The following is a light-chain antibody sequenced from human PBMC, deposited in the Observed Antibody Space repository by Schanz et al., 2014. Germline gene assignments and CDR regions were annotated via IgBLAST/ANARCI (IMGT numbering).Light chain of an antibody. Sequence: EIVLTQSPGTLSLSPGERATLSCRASQSVSSSYLAWYQQKPGQAPRLLIYGASTRATGIPANFSGSGSGTEFTLTISSLQSEDFAVYYCQQYHNWPPFTFGQGTKLEIK. CDR3: QQYHNWPPFT. J-gene: IGKJ2*01. CDR1: QSVSSSY. CDR2: GAS. V-gene: IGKV3-15*01.